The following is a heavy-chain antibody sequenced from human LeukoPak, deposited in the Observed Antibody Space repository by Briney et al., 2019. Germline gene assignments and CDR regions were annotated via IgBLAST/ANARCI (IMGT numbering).Heavy chain of an antibody. D-gene: IGHD4/OR15-4a*01. CDR2: IHLSGST. Sequence: SETLSLTCEVYGSSFSGYYWSWYRQTPGKGLEWIGEIHLSGSTDYNPSLKSRVIISLDTSKNQFSLKVNSVTAADTAVYYCARGQDEAKSHHWGQGTLATVSS. J-gene: IGHJ1*01. CDR1: GSSFSGYY. V-gene: IGHV4-34*01. CDR3: ARGQDEAKSHH.